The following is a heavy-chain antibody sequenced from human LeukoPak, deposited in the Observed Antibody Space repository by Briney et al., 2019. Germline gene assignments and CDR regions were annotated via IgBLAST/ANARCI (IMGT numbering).Heavy chain of an antibody. V-gene: IGHV1-69*01. CDR2: IIPIFGTA. J-gene: IGHJ6*02. Sequence: GASVKVSCKASGGTFSSYAISWVRQAPGQGLEWMGGIIPIFGTANYAQKFQGRVTITADESTSTAYMELSSLRSEDTAVYYCAALGLVSGYDYYYYGMDVWGQGTTVTVSS. CDR1: GGTFSSYA. D-gene: IGHD5-12*01. CDR3: AALGLVSGYDYYYYGMDV.